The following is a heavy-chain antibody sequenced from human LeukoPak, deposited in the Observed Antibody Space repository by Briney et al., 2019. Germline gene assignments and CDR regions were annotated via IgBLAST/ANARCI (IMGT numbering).Heavy chain of an antibody. CDR3: AKDIGVGYCNGCLFDY. Sequence: GGSLRLSCAASGFTFDDYTMHWVRQAPGKGREWVSLISWDGGSTYNADSVKGRFTISRDNSKNSLYLQMNSLRTEDIALYYCAKDIGVGYCNGCLFDYWGQGTLVTVSS. D-gene: IGHD2-15*01. V-gene: IGHV3-43*01. CDR1: GFTFDDYT. CDR2: ISWDGGST. J-gene: IGHJ4*02.